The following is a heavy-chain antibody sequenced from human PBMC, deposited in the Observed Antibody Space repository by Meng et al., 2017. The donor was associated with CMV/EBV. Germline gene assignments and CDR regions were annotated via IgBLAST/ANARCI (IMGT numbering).Heavy chain of an antibody. CDR1: GYSFTSYW. CDR3: ARQSYCSSTSCYTDY. J-gene: IGHJ4*02. CDR2: IYPGDSDT. Sequence: GGSLRLSCKGSGYSFTSYWIGWVRQMPGKGLEWMGIIYPGDSDTRYSPSFQGQVTISADKSISTAYLQWSSLKASDTAMYYCARQSYCSSTSCYTDYWGQGTLVTVSS. V-gene: IGHV5-51*01. D-gene: IGHD2-2*02.